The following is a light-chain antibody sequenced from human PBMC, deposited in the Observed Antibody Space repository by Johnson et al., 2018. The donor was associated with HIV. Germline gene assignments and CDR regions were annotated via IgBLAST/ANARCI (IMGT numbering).Light chain of an antibody. J-gene: IGLJ1*01. CDR3: GTWDSSMSAV. Sequence: QSLLTQPPSVSAAPGQKVTISCSGSSSNIGNNYVSWYQQLPGSAPKLLIYDNNKRPSGIPDRFSGSKSGTSATLGITGLQTVDEANYYCGTWDSSMSAVLGSGTKVTVL. CDR2: DNN. V-gene: IGLV1-51*01. CDR1: SSNIGNNY.